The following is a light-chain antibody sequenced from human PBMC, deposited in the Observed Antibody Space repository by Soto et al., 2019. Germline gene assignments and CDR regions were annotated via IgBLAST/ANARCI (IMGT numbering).Light chain of an antibody. CDR2: EVT. CDR1: SSDVGGYNY. CDR3: SSYTTSSIYV. Sequence: QSALTQPASVSGSPGQSITISCTGTSSDVGGYNYVSWYQHHPGKAPKLIIYEVTNRPSGTSSRFSGSKSGNTASLTISGLQAEDEADYYCSSYTTSSIYVFGTGTKLTAL. J-gene: IGLJ1*01. V-gene: IGLV2-14*01.